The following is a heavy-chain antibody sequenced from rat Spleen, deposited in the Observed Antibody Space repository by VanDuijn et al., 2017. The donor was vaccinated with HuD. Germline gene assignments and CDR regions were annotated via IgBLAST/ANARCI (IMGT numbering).Heavy chain of an antibody. CDR2: ISYDGSGT. J-gene: IGHJ2*01. V-gene: IGHV5-29*01. D-gene: IGHD1-9*01. Sequence: EVQLVESDGGLVQPGRSLKLSCSASGFTFSDYYMAWVRQAPTKGLEWVATISYDGSGTYYRDSVKGRFTISRDNANTTLYLEMDSLRSEDTATYYCARRTYYGYTYFDYWGQGVMVTVSS. CDR3: ARRTYYGYTYFDY. CDR1: GFTFSDYY.